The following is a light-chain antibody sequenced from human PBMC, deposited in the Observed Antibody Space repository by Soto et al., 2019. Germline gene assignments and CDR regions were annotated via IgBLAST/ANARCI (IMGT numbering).Light chain of an antibody. J-gene: IGKJ1*01. CDR1: QTISSW. Sequence: EIQMNQSASTLSGYVGDRVTITCRASQTISSWLAWYQQKPGKAPKLLIYKASTLKSGVPSRFSGSGSGTEFTLTIISLQPDDFATYYCQQYNSYPWTFGQGTNVDIK. V-gene: IGKV1-5*03. CDR3: QQYNSYPWT. CDR2: KAS.